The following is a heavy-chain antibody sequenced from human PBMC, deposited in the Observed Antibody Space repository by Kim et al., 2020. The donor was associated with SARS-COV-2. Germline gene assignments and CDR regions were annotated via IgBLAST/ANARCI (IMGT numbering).Heavy chain of an antibody. CDR2: INHSGST. CDR1: GGSFSGYY. J-gene: IGHJ4*02. Sequence: SETLSLTCAVYGGSFSGYYWSWIRQPPGKGLEWIGEINHSGSTNYNPSLKSRVTISVDTSKNQFSLKLSSVTAADTAVYYCARGRGGSGWYLVERSSSIDYWGQGTLVTVSS. D-gene: IGHD6-19*01. V-gene: IGHV4-34*01. CDR3: ARGRGGSGWYLVERSSSIDY.